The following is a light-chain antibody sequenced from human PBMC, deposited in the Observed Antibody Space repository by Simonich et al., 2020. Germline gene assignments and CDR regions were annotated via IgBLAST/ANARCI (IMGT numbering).Light chain of an antibody. J-gene: IGKJ2*01. CDR3: QQRSNWPPYT. CDR2: DAS. Sequence: EIVLTQSPATLSLSPGERATLTCRASQSVNSYLAWYQQKPGQAPRLLIYDASNRATGIPARFSCSGSGTDFTLTISSLEPEDFAVYYCQQRSNWPPYTFGQGTKLEIK. V-gene: IGKV3-11*01. CDR1: QSVNSY.